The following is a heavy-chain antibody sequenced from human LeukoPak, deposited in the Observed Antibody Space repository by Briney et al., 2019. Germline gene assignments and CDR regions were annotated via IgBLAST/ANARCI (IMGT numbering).Heavy chain of an antibody. D-gene: IGHD2-8*01. CDR1: GGSISSGGYY. Sequence: SETLSLTCTVSGGSISSGGYYWSWIRQHPGKGLEWIGYIYYSGSTYYNPSLKSRVTISVDTSKNQFSLKLSSVTAADTAVYYCAREVMAYDYNWFDPWGQGTLVTVSS. V-gene: IGHV4-31*03. CDR2: IYYSGST. J-gene: IGHJ5*02. CDR3: AREVMAYDYNWFDP.